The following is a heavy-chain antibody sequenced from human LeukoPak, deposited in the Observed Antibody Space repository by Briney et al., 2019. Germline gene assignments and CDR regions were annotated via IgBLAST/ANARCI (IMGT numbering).Heavy chain of an antibody. D-gene: IGHD6-13*01. CDR2: IYSGGST. V-gene: IGHV3-53*01. J-gene: IGHJ4*02. CDR3: VKARTYSSSWYFDFDY. CDR1: GFTVSSNY. Sequence: GGSLRLSCAASGFTVSSNYMSWVRQAPGKGLEWVSVIYSGGSTYYADSVKGRFTISRDNSKNTLYLRMNSLRAEDTAAYYCVKARTYSSSWYFDFDYWGQGTLVTVSS.